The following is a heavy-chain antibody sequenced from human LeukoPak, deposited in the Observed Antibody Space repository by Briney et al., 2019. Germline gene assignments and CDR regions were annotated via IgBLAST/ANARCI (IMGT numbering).Heavy chain of an antibody. CDR1: GGSISSYY. D-gene: IGHD3-3*01. CDR3: ARMLDWSGYSGDY. J-gene: IGHJ4*02. CDR2: IYYSGST. V-gene: IGHV4-59*01. Sequence: SETLSLTCTVSGGSISSYYWSWIRQPPGKGLEWIGYIYYSGSTNYNPSLKSRVTISVDTSKNQFSLKLSSVTAADTAVYYCARMLDWSGYSGDYWGQGTLVTVSS.